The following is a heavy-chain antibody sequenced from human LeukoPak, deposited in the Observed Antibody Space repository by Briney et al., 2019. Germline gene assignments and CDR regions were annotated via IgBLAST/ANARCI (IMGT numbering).Heavy chain of an antibody. CDR2: ISSSSAYT. J-gene: IGHJ4*02. D-gene: IGHD6-13*01. V-gene: IGHV3-11*05. CDR1: GFTSSDHY. CDR3: ARDSTTLAAAGTWGY. Sequence: GGSLRLSCAASGFTSSDHYMSWVRQAPGKGLEWVSYISSSSAYTDYADSVKGRFTISRDNAKNSLYLQMNSLRAEDTAVYYCARDSTTLAAAGTWGYWGQGTLVTVSS.